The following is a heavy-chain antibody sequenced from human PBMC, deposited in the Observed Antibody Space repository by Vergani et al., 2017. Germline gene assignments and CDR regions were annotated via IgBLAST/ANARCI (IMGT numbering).Heavy chain of an antibody. D-gene: IGHD3-9*01. CDR2: ISGSGGST. V-gene: IGHV3-23*01. Sequence: EVQLLESGGGLVQPGGSLRLSCAASGFTFSSYAMSWVRQAPGKGLEWVSAISGSGGSTYYADSVKGRFTISRDNSKNTLYLKMNILRAEDTAVYYFAKDPLYDILTGYQEYYFDYWGQGTLVTVSS. CDR1: GFTFSSYA. J-gene: IGHJ4*02. CDR3: AKDPLYDILTGYQEYYFDY.